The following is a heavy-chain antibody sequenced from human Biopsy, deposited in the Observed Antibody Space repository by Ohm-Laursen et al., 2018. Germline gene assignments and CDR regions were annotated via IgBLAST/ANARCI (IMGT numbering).Heavy chain of an antibody. Sequence: SLRLSCSASGFTFSSYAMSWVRQAPGKGLEWVSVIRSTGGSTYYANSVKGRFTISRDNSKNILFLQVNNLRAEDTAIYYCTKADDFWSPEGYCYYFSGMDVWGQGTTVTVSS. D-gene: IGHD3/OR15-3a*01. CDR2: IRSTGGST. J-gene: IGHJ6*02. V-gene: IGHV3-23*01. CDR3: TKADDFWSPEGYCYYFSGMDV. CDR1: GFTFSSYA.